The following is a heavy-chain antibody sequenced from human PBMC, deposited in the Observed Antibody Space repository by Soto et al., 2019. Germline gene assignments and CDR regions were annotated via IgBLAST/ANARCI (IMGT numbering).Heavy chain of an antibody. Sequence: GGSLRLSCAASGFTFSNFWMTWVRQAPGKGLEWVATIKQDGSDIYYVDSVKGRFTISRDSAMNSLYLQMNSLRADDTAVYYCGRTTVLDYWGQGTLVTVSS. V-gene: IGHV3-7*01. CDR2: IKQDGSDI. D-gene: IGHD4-17*01. CDR3: GRTTVLDY. CDR1: GFTFSNFW. J-gene: IGHJ4*02.